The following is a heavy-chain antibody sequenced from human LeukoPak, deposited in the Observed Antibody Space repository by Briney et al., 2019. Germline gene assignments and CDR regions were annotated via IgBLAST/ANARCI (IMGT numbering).Heavy chain of an antibody. J-gene: IGHJ6*02. CDR3: ARDGGYCSSTSCYFVLNYYYGMDV. V-gene: IGHV3-30*04. CDR2: ISYDGSNK. D-gene: IGHD2-2*01. CDR1: GFTFSSYA. Sequence: GRSLRLSCAASGFTFSSYAMHWVRQAPGKGLEWVAVISYDGSNKYYADSVKGRFTISRDNSKNTLYLQMNSLRAEDTAVYYCARDGGYCSSTSCYFVLNYYYGMDVWGQGTTVTVSS.